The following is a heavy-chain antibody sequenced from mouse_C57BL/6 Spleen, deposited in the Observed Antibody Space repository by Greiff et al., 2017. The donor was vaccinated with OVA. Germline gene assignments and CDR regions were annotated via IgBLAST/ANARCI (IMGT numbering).Heavy chain of an antibody. Sequence: QVQLQQSGAELVMPGASVKLSCKASGYTFTSYWMHWVKQRPGQGLEWIGEIDPSDSYTNYNQKFKGKSTLTVDKSSSTAYMQLRSLTSEDSAVYYCARSQSSYYYGSSYFDYWGQGTTLTVSS. CDR3: ARSQSSYYYGSSYFDY. CDR1: GYTFTSYW. D-gene: IGHD1-1*01. CDR2: IDPSDSYT. V-gene: IGHV1-69*01. J-gene: IGHJ2*01.